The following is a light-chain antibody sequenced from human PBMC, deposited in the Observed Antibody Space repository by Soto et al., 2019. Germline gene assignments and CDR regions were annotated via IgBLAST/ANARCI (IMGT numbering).Light chain of an antibody. J-gene: IGKJ4*01. Sequence: EIVLTQSPGTLSLSSGERATLSCRASQSVRSNYLAWYQQKPGQAPRLLIYGASSRATGIPDRFGGSGSGTDFTLTISRLEPDVFAVYCCQQYASSPLTFGGGTKVEIK. CDR3: QQYASSPLT. CDR1: QSVRSNY. CDR2: GAS. V-gene: IGKV3-20*01.